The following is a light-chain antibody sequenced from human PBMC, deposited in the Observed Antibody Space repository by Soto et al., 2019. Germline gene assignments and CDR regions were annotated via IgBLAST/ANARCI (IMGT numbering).Light chain of an antibody. CDR1: TGAVTSGYY. Sequence: QAVVTQEPSLTVSPGGTVTLTCASSTGAVTSGYYPNWFQQKPGQAPRALIYNTNNRHSWTPARFSGSLLGGKAALTLSGVQPEDEAEYYCLLYYGGAQLNWVFGGGTKLTVL. J-gene: IGLJ3*02. CDR2: NTN. CDR3: LLYYGGAQLNWV. V-gene: IGLV7-43*01.